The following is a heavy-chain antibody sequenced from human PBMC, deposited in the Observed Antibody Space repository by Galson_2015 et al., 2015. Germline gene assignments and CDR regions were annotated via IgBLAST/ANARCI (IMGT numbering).Heavy chain of an antibody. J-gene: IGHJ3*01. Sequence: SLRLSCAASGLTFSSYWMSWVRQAPGKGLEWVANIKEDGSEKYYVDSVRGRFTISRDNARNSLYLQMNSLRAEDTAVYYCARPHRSNWYDAFDFWGQGTLVAVS. CDR2: IKEDGSEK. CDR3: ARPHRSNWYDAFDF. CDR1: GLTFSSYW. D-gene: IGHD6-13*01. V-gene: IGHV3-7*01.